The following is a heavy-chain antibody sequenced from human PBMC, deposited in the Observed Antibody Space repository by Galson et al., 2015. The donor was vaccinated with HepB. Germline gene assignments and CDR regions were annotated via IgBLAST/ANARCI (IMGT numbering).Heavy chain of an antibody. Sequence: SVKVSCKASGGTFSSYAISWVRQAPGQGLEWMGRIIPILGIANYAQKFQGRVTITADKSTSTAYMELSSLRSEDTAVYYCARDLDITMVRGVISSAPYYYYGMDVWGQGTTVTVSS. CDR3: ARDLDITMVRGVISSAPYYYYGMDV. V-gene: IGHV1-69*04. CDR1: GGTFSSYA. CDR2: IIPILGIA. J-gene: IGHJ6*02. D-gene: IGHD3-10*01.